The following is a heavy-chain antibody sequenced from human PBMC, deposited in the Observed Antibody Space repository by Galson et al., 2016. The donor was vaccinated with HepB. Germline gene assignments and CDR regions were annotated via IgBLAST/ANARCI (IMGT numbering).Heavy chain of an antibody. CDR3: ARVYRTGDFDY. CDR2: IKSDGSST. V-gene: IGHV3-74*01. J-gene: IGHJ4*02. Sequence: SLRLSCAASGFTFTTYWMHWVRQAPGKGLVWISRIKSDGSSTTYADSVKGRFTISRDNAKNTLYLQMNSLKAEDTAVYYCARVYRTGDFDYWGQGTLVTVSP. CDR1: GFTFTTYW. D-gene: IGHD1-1*01.